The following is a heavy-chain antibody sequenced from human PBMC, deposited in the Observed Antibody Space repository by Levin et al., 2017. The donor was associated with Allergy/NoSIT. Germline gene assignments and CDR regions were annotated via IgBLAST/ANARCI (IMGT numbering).Heavy chain of an antibody. Sequence: SSETLSLTCTVSGGSISSYYWSWIRQPPGKGLEWIGYIYYSGSTNYNPSLKSRVTISVDTSKNQFSLKLSSVTAADTAVYYCARDTGFGELAWGQGTLVTVSS. CDR3: ARDTGFGELA. J-gene: IGHJ5*02. V-gene: IGHV4-59*01. CDR2: IYYSGST. D-gene: IGHD3-10*01. CDR1: GGSISSYY.